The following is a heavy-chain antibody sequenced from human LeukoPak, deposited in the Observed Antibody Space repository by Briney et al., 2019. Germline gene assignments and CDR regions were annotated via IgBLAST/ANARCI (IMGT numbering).Heavy chain of an antibody. V-gene: IGHV7-4-1*02. Sequence: VASVMVSCKASGYTFTSYAMNWVRQAPGQGLEWMGWISTNTGNPTYAQGFTGRFVFSLDTSVSTAYLQISSLKAEDTAVYYCARDYSSSWSEYIDYWGQGTLVTVSS. CDR3: ARDYSSSWSEYIDY. CDR2: ISTNTGNP. D-gene: IGHD6-13*01. J-gene: IGHJ4*02. CDR1: GYTFTSYA.